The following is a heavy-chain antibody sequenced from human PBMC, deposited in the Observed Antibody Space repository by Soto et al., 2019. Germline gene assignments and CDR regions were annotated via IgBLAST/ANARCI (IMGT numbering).Heavy chain of an antibody. D-gene: IGHD3-10*02. J-gene: IGHJ5*01. CDR2: VYHTGIT. CDR3: ASDCAGRGPFDP. V-gene: IGHV4-59*01. CDR1: NVSIASSY. Sequence: QVHLQESGPGLVKPSETLSLTCRVSNVSIASSYWNWLRQAPGKGLEWIGFVYHTGITKYNPSLKRRVTLATDTSRNEISLMLTSVTTADTGSYFCASDCAGRGPFDPWGPGTPVTVSS.